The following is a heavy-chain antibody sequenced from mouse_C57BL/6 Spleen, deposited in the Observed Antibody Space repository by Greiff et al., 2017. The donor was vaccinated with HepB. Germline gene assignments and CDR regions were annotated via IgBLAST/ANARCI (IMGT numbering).Heavy chain of an antibody. D-gene: IGHD4-1*01. V-gene: IGHV5-16*01. J-gene: IGHJ2*01. CDR1: GFTFSDYY. Sequence: EVQVVESEGGLVQPGSSMKLSCTASGFTFSDYYMAWVRQVPEKGLEWVANINYDGSSTYYLDSLKSRFIISRDNAKNILYLQMSSLKSEDTATYYCARVETGSFDYWGQGTTLTVSS. CDR3: ARVETGSFDY. CDR2: INYDGSST.